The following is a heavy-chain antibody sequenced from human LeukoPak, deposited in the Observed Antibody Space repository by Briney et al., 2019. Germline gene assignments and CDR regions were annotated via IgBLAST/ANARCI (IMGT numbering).Heavy chain of an antibody. J-gene: IGHJ4*02. CDR1: GFTFSSYA. D-gene: IGHD6-6*01. CDR3: AKESSSSVYFDY. V-gene: IGHV3-23*01. Sequence: GGSLRLSCAASGFTFSSYAMSWVRQVPGKGLEWVSVISGSGGSTYYADSVKGRFTISRDNSKNTLYLQMNSLRAEDTAVYYCAKESSSSVYFDYWGQGTLVTVSS. CDR2: ISGSGGST.